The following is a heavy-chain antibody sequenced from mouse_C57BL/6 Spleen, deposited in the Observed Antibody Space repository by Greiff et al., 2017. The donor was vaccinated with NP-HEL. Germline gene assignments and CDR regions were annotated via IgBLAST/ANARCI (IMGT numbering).Heavy chain of an antibody. V-gene: IGHV6-3*01. D-gene: IGHD1-1*02. Sequence: EVQVVESGGGLVQPGGSMKLSCVASGFTFSNYWMNWVRQSPEKGLEWVAQIRLKSDNYATHYAESVKGRFTISRDDSKSSVYLQMNNLRAEDTGIYYCTGERVEGNYFDYWGQGTTLTVSS. J-gene: IGHJ2*01. CDR3: TGERVEGNYFDY. CDR2: IRLKSDNYAT. CDR1: GFTFSNYW.